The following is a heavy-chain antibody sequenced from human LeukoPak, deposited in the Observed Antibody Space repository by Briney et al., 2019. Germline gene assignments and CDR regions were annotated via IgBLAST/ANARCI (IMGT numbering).Heavy chain of an antibody. Sequence: ASVKVSCKASGYTFTSYGINWVRPAPGQGLEWMGWISAYHGNTNYAQKLQGRLTMTTDTSTSTAYLELRSLRSDDTAVYYCARSGKPIYYYYMDVWGKGTTVTISS. D-gene: IGHD3-10*01. V-gene: IGHV1-18*01. J-gene: IGHJ6*03. CDR1: GYTFTSYG. CDR2: ISAYHGNT. CDR3: ARSGKPIYYYYMDV.